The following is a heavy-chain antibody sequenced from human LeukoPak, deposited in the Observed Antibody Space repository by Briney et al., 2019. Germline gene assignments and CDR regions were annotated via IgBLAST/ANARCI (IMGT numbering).Heavy chain of an antibody. CDR1: GFTFSSYS. CDR2: ISSSSSTI. D-gene: IGHD2-2*02. J-gene: IGHJ6*03. V-gene: IGHV3-48*01. Sequence: GGSLRLSCAASGFTFSSYSMNWVRQAPGKGLEWVSYISSSSSTIYYADSVKGRFTISRDNAKNSLYLQMNSLRAEDTAVYYCARDSWGCSSTSCYTLPYYYYYMDVWGKGTTVTVSS. CDR3: ARDSWGCSSTSCYTLPYYYYYMDV.